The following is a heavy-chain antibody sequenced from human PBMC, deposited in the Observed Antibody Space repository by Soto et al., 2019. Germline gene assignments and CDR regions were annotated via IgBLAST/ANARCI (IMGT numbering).Heavy chain of an antibody. CDR3: ARDVSSSWYGNYFDY. Sequence: QVQLVESGGGVVQPGRSLRLSCAASGFTFSSYAMHRVRQAPGKGLEWVAVISYDGSNKYYADSVKGRFTISRDNSKNTLYLQMNSLRAEDTAVYYCARDVSSSWYGNYFDYWGQGTLVTVSS. D-gene: IGHD6-13*01. J-gene: IGHJ4*02. CDR1: GFTFSSYA. V-gene: IGHV3-30-3*01. CDR2: ISYDGSNK.